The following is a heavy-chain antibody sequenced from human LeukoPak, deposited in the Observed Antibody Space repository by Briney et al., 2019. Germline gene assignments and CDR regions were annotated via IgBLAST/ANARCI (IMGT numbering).Heavy chain of an antibody. J-gene: IGHJ4*02. V-gene: IGHV3-9*01. Sequence: PGGSLRLSCAASGFTFDDYAMHWVRHAPGKGLEWVSGISWNSGSIVYADSVKGRFTISRDNAKNSLYLQMNSLRAEDTALYYCAKEARGLWFGEPPDYWGQGTLVTVSS. D-gene: IGHD3-10*01. CDR1: GFTFDDYA. CDR2: ISWNSGSI. CDR3: AKEARGLWFGEPPDY.